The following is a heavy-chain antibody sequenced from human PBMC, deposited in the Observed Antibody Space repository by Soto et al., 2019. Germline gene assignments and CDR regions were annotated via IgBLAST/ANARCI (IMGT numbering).Heavy chain of an antibody. CDR2: IYHSGST. J-gene: IGHJ4*02. CDR3: ARDRTAAAGFDY. CDR1: GGSVSSSNW. D-gene: IGHD6-13*01. Sequence: SETLSLTCAVSGGSVSSSNWWSWVRQPPGKGLEWIGEIYHSGSTNYNPSLKSRVTISVDKSKNQFSLKLSSVTAADTAVYYCARDRTAAAGFDYWGQGTLVTVSS. V-gene: IGHV4-4*02.